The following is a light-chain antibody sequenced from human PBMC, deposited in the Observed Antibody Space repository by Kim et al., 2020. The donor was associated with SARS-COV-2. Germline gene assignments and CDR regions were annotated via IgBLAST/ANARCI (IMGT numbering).Light chain of an antibody. V-gene: IGKV3-20*01. J-gene: IGKJ1*01. CDR1: QSVSSSY. CDR2: GAS. Sequence: SPGERATLSCRASQSVSSSYLAWYQQKPGQAPRLLIYGASSRATGIPDRFSGSGSGTDFTLTISRLEPEDFAVYYCQQYVNSPRTFGQGTKVDIK. CDR3: QQYVNSPRT.